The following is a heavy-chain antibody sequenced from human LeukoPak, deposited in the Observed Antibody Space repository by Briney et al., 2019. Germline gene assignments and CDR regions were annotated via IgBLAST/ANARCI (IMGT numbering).Heavy chain of an antibody. V-gene: IGHV1-69*04. J-gene: IGHJ5*02. CDR3: ARDLTIGSSANGGS. CDR2: IIPILGIA. Sequence: ASVKVSCKASGGTFSSYAISWVRQAPGQGLEWMGRIIPILGIANYAQKFQGRVTITADKSTSTAYMELSSLRSEDTAVYYCARDLTIGSSANGGSWGQGTLVTVSS. CDR1: GGTFSSYA. D-gene: IGHD2-15*01.